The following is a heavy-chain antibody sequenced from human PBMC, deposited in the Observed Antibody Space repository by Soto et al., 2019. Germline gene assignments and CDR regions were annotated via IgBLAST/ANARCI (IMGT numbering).Heavy chain of an antibody. D-gene: IGHD3-16*01. Sequence: QVQLVESGGGVVQPGRSLRLSCAASGFTFSSSAMHWVRQAPGKGLEWVAVISYDGSNKYYADSVKGRFTISRDNSKNTLYLQMNRLRAEDTAVYYCAREEGGDGYNIFDYWGQGTLVTVSS. CDR2: ISYDGSNK. CDR1: GFTFSSSA. J-gene: IGHJ4*02. V-gene: IGHV3-30-3*01. CDR3: AREEGGDGYNIFDY.